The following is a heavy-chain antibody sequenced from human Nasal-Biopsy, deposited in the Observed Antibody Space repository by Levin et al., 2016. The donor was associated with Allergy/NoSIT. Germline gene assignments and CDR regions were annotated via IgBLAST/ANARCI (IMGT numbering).Heavy chain of an antibody. J-gene: IGHJ6*02. Sequence: ETLSLTCAASGFTFGTFNMNWVRQAPGKGLEWLSSIRGGNYNKNYADSVRGRFTISRDDARKSVYLQMDGLRPEDTAVYYCARDSNWANAMDVWGQGTKVTVSS. D-gene: IGHD6-13*01. CDR3: ARDSNWANAMDV. CDR1: GFTFGTFN. CDR2: IRGGNYNK. V-gene: IGHV3-21*01.